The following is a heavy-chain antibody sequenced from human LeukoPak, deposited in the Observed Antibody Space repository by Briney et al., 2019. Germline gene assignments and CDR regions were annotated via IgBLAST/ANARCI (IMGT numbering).Heavy chain of an antibody. CDR3: ARDKIGSSGYYHDAFDI. CDR1: GYTFTDYY. Sequence: ASVKVSCKASGYTFTDYYMYWVRQAPGQGLEWMGWISAYNGNTNYAQKLQGRVTMTTDTSTSTAYMELRSLRSDDTAVYYCARDKIGSSGYYHDAFDIWGQGTMVTVSS. V-gene: IGHV1-18*04. J-gene: IGHJ3*02. D-gene: IGHD3-22*01. CDR2: ISAYNGNT.